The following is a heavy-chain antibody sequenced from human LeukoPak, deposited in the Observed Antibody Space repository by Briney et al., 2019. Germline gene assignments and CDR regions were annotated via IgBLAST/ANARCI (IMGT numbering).Heavy chain of an antibody. D-gene: IGHD6-19*01. Sequence: GGSLRLSCAASGFTFSDFDMNWVRQAPGKGPEWVSHIRHSGISTYYADSVKGRFTVSRDNSKNTLYLQMNSLRAEDTALYYCAKQVAVAGIDYWGQGTLVTVSS. CDR2: IRHSGIST. CDR1: GFTFSDFD. CDR3: AKQVAVAGIDY. J-gene: IGHJ4*02. V-gene: IGHV3-23*01.